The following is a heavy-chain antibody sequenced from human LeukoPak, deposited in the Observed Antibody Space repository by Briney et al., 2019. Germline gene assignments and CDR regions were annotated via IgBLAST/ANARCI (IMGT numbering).Heavy chain of an antibody. D-gene: IGHD6-13*01. V-gene: IGHV3-7*04. Sequence: GGSLRLSCAASGFTLRSYVMSWVRQAPGKGLEWVANIKQDGSEKYYVDSVKGRFTISRDNAKNSLYLQMNSLRAEDTAVYYCARALYSSSAKPYWGQGTLVTVSS. CDR1: GFTLRSYV. CDR2: IKQDGSEK. CDR3: ARALYSSSAKPY. J-gene: IGHJ4*02.